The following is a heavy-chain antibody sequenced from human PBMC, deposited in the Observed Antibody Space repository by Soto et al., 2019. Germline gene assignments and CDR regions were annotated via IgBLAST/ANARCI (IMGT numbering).Heavy chain of an antibody. D-gene: IGHD2-15*01. CDR3: AKDHSYCSGGSCDYWFDP. CDR1: GFTFSRYA. V-gene: IGHV3-23*01. J-gene: IGHJ5*02. Sequence: GGSLRLSCAASGFTFSRYAMSWVRQAPGKGLEWVSAISGSGGSTYYADSVKGRFTISRDNSKNTLYLQRNSLRAEDTAVYYCAKDHSYCSGGSCDYWFDPWGQGALVTVSS. CDR2: ISGSGGST.